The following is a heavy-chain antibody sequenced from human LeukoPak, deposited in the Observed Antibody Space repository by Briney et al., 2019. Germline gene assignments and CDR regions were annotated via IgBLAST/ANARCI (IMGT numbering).Heavy chain of an antibody. Sequence: GGSLRLFCAASGFTFSSYSMNWGRQAPGKGLEWVSYISSSSSTIYYADSVKGRFTISRDNAKNSLYLQMNSLRAEDTAVYYCARAPYYYDSSGYPYWGQGTLVTVSS. V-gene: IGHV3-48*01. CDR2: ISSSSSTI. D-gene: IGHD3-22*01. CDR3: ARAPYYYDSSGYPY. J-gene: IGHJ4*02. CDR1: GFTFSSYS.